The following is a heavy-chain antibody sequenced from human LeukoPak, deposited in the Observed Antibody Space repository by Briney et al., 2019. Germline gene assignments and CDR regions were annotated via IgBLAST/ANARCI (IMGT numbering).Heavy chain of an antibody. CDR1: GFTFSSYS. Sequence: GGSLRLSCAASGFTFSSYSMNWVRQAPGKGLEWVSSISSSSSYIYYADSVKGRFTISRDNAKNSLYLQMNSLRAEDTAVYYCARDPHYYDSSGYLVRGAFDIWGQGTMVTVSS. J-gene: IGHJ3*02. CDR2: ISSSSSYI. CDR3: ARDPHYYDSSGYLVRGAFDI. D-gene: IGHD3-22*01. V-gene: IGHV3-21*01.